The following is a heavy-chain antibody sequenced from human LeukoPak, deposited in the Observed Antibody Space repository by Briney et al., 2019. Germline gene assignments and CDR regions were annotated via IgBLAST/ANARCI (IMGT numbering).Heavy chain of an antibody. Sequence: ASVTDSCKASGCAFSSYGISWVRRAPGQGLVWMGWISADNGNTNYALKGRATMTTDTSTSTAYMELRSLRSDDTAVYYCARDGGSSWSYNFDYWGQGTQVTVSS. CDR2: ISADNGNT. V-gene: IGHV1-18*01. CDR3: ARDGGSSWSYNFDY. CDR1: GCAFSSYG. D-gene: IGHD6-13*01. J-gene: IGHJ4*02.